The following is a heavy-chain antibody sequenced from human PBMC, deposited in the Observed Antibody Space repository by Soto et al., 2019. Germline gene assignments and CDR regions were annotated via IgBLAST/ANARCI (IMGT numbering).Heavy chain of an antibody. CDR1: GGSFSGYY. CDR2: INHSGST. V-gene: IGHV4-34*01. D-gene: IGHD5-18*01. CDR3: ARGPLKQLWLRY. Sequence: PSETLSLTCAVYGGSFSGYYWSWIRQPPGKGLEWIGEINHSGSTNYNPSLKSRVTISVDTSKNQFSLKLSSVTAADTAVYYCARGPLKQLWLRYWGQGTPVTGSS. J-gene: IGHJ4*02.